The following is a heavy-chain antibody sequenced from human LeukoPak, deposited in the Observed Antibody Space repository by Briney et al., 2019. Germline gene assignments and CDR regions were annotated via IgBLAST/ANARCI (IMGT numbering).Heavy chain of an antibody. Sequence: GGSLRLSCAASGFTVSSNYMSWVRQAPGKGLEWVSVIYSGGSTYYADSVKGRFTISRDNSKNTLYLQMNSLRAEDTAVYYCASLPGGGSGSIDYWGQGTLVTVSS. CDR2: IYSGGST. V-gene: IGHV3-53*01. CDR1: GFTVSSNY. CDR3: ASLPGGGSGSIDY. D-gene: IGHD3-10*01. J-gene: IGHJ4*02.